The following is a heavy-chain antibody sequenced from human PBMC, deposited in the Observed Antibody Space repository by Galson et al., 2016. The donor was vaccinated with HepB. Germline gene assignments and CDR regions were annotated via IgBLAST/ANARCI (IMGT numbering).Heavy chain of an antibody. D-gene: IGHD3-10*01. J-gene: IGHJ4*02. CDR2: IYTTGST. Sequence: TLSLTCTVSGGSISSGIYYWSWIRQPAGKGLEWIGRIYTTGSTTYNPSLKSRVTISVDTSKNHFSLKLNSVTAADTAVYYCARGDYYDSGSQKRYWGQGTLVTVSS. V-gene: IGHV4-61*02. CDR1: GGSISSGIYY. CDR3: ARGDYYDSGSQKRY.